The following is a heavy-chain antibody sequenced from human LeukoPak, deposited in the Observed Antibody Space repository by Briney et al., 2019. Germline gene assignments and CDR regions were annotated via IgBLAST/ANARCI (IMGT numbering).Heavy chain of an antibody. D-gene: IGHD3-9*01. V-gene: IGHV1-2*02. CDR3: ARGRYFDWLFWGNWFDP. J-gene: IGHJ5*02. CDR1: GYTFTGYY. CDR2: INPNSGGT. Sequence: GASVKVSCKASGYTFTGYYMHWVRQAPGQGLEWMGWINPNSGGTNYAQKLQGRVTMTRDTSISTAYMELSRLRSDDTAVYYCARGRYFDWLFWGNWFDPWGQGTLVPVSS.